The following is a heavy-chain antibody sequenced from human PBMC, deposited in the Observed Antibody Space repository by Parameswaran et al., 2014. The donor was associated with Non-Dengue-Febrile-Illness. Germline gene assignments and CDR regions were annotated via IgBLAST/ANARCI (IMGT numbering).Heavy chain of an antibody. CDR2: IYYNGGPIYSGNT. J-gene: IGHJ4*02. V-gene: IGHV4-59*01. Sequence: RWIRQPPGKGLEWIGYIYYNGGPIYSGNTNYNPSLKSRITISVGTSTNQISLRLNSVTAADTAVYYCARLFETRGYFDYWGQGTPVTVSS. CDR3: ARLFETRGYFDY. D-gene: IGHD3-10*02.